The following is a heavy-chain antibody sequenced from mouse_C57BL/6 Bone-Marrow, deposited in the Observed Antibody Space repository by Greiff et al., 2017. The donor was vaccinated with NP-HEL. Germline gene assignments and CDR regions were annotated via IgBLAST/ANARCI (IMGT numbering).Heavy chain of an antibody. CDR1: GFSLSTSYMG. Sequence: QVTLQVSGPGILQPSQSLSLSCSFSGFSLSTSYMGIGRIRQPSGQGLKWLVHTWWNDDRYYHPSLNSPPTISKDTSNNHVFLKITSVDTADTATYYCAQISCGIYYDYDGWYFDVWGTGTTVTVSS. D-gene: IGHD2-4*01. V-gene: IGHV8-5*01. CDR2: TWWNDDR. J-gene: IGHJ1*03. CDR3: AQISCGIYYDYDGWYFDV.